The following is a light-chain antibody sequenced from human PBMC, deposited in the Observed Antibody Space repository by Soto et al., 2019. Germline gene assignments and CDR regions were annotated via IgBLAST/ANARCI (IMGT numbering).Light chain of an antibody. CDR2: DVT. Sequence: QSALTQPASVSGSPGQSITISCTGTSSDVGGYNYVSWYQQRPGKGPKLMIYDVTNRPSGVSNRFSGSKSGNTASLTISGLQAEDEADYYCNSYTSCSTYVFGTGTKLTVL. CDR1: SSDVGGYNY. V-gene: IGLV2-14*01. J-gene: IGLJ1*01. CDR3: NSYTSCSTYV.